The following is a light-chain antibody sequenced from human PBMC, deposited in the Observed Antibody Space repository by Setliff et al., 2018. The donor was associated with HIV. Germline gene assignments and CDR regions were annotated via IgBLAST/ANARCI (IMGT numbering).Light chain of an antibody. Sequence: DIVMTQSPDSLAVSLGERATINCKSSQNVLYSSNNKNYLAWYQQKSGQPPKLLIYWASTRESGVPDRFSGSGSGTDFTLTISSLQAEDVAIYYCQQYFGTPLTFGGGTKVDIK. J-gene: IGKJ4*01. V-gene: IGKV4-1*01. CDR1: QNVLYSSNNKNY. CDR2: WAS. CDR3: QQYFGTPLT.